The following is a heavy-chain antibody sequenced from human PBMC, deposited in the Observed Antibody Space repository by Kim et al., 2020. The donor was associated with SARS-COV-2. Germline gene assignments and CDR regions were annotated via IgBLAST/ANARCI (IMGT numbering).Heavy chain of an antibody. J-gene: IGHJ2*01. CDR1: GYTFTSYA. CDR2: IKTNTGNP. CDR3: ARGPNPLPAYYDFWSGYSVALGGYFDL. D-gene: IGHD3-3*01. V-gene: IGHV7-4-1*02. Sequence: ASVKVSCKASGYTFTSYAMNWVRQAPGQGLEWMGWIKTNTGNPTYAQGFTGRFVFSLDTSVSTAYLQISSLKAEDTAVYYCARGPNPLPAYYDFWSGYSVALGGYFDLWGRGTLFTVSS.